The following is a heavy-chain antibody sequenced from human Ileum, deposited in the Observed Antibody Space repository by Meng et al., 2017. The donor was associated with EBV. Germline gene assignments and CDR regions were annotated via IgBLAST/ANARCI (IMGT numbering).Heavy chain of an antibody. CDR1: GGSLSGYY. D-gene: IGHD3-22*01. Sequence: QVQLQQWGAGLLKPSETLSLTCAVYGGSLSGYYWSWIRQPPGKGLEWIGEITHSGSTNYNSSLKSRVTILVDTSKNQLSLKMNSVTAADTAVYYCARCYDSSGYYELNHFGHWGQGTLVTVSS. J-gene: IGHJ4*02. V-gene: IGHV4-34*01. CDR2: ITHSGST. CDR3: ARCYDSSGYYELNHFGH.